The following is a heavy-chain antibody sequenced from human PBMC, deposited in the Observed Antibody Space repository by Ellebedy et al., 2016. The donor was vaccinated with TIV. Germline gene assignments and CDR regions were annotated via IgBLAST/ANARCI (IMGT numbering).Heavy chain of an antibody. Sequence: GESLKISCAASGFTFSRYGMHWVRQAPGKGLAWVAGISTDGSNKYEEDSVRGRLTISRDNSKNTLYLQMISLGPEDTAVYYCSKDHGHSKGGPLGSWGQGTLVTVSS. CDR2: ISTDGSNK. CDR3: SKDHGHSKGGPLGS. J-gene: IGHJ4*02. CDR1: GFTFSRYG. V-gene: IGHV3-33*03. D-gene: IGHD2/OR15-2a*01.